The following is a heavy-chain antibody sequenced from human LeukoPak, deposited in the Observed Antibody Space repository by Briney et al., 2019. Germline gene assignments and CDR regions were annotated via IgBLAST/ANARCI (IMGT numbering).Heavy chain of an antibody. CDR2: IKGGGGDP. D-gene: IGHD2-21*02. CDR1: GFTFSNYA. J-gene: IGHJ4*02. V-gene: IGHV3-23*01. CDR3: AKGGHDFNPFYC. Sequence: GGSLRLSCAASGFTFSNYAMGWVRQAPGKGLEWVSSIKGGGGDPFYAESVRGRFTISRDNSKNTLYLQLNSLRAEDTAVYFCAKGGHDFNPFYCWGQGTLVTASS.